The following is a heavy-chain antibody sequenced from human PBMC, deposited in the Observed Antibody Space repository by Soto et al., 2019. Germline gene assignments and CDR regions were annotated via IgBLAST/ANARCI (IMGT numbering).Heavy chain of an antibody. J-gene: IGHJ4*02. V-gene: IGHV1-46*01. D-gene: IGHD6-6*01. Sequence: QVQLVQSGAEVKKPGASVKLSCKASGYTFTSYYVHWVRQAPGQGFEWMGIINPGGGSTSYAQKFQGRDTKTGDTSTSTVYMELSSLRSEDTAVYYCARALPRIAASREWDYWGQGTLVTVSS. CDR2: INPGGGST. CDR3: ARALPRIAASREWDY. CDR1: GYTFTSYY.